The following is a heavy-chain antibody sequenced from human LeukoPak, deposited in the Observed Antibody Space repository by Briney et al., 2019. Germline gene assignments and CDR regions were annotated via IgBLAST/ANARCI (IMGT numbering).Heavy chain of an antibody. D-gene: IGHD1-26*01. CDR3: ARDLGYSGSLTDAFDI. Sequence: GASVKVSCKASGGTFSSYAISWVRQAPGQGLEWMGGIIPIFGTANYAQKFQGRVTTTTDETTSTAYMELSSLRSEDTAVYYCARDLGYSGSLTDAFDIWGQGTMVTVSS. CDR1: GGTFSSYA. CDR2: IIPIFGTA. J-gene: IGHJ3*02. V-gene: IGHV1-69*05.